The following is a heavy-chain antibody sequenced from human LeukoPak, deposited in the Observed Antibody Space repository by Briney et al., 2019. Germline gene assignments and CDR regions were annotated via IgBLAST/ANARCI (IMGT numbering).Heavy chain of an antibody. D-gene: IGHD3-10*01. CDR1: EFSVGSNY. CDR3: AKSHGAGRYYPLEY. J-gene: IGHJ4*02. CDR2: IYSGGST. V-gene: IGHV3-53*05. Sequence: GGSLRLSCAASEFSVGSNYMTWVRQAPGKGLEWVSLIYSGGSTYYADSVKGRFTISRDNAKNSLYLQMNSLRAEDTALYYCAKSHGAGRYYPLEYWGQGTLLTVSS.